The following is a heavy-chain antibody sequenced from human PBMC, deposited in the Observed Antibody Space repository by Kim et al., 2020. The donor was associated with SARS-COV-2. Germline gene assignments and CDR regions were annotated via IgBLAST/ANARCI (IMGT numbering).Heavy chain of an antibody. CDR3: ARDQGAFTSGSYSYYYGMDV. J-gene: IGHJ6*02. CDR2: IYYSGST. V-gene: IGHV4-61*01. CDR1: GGSVSSGSYY. D-gene: IGHD1-26*01. Sequence: SETLSLTCTVSGGSVSSGSYYWSWIRQPPGKGLEWIGYIYYSGSTNYNPSLKSRVTISVDTSKNQFSLKLSSVTAADTAVYYCARDQGAFTSGSYSYYYGMDVWGQGTTVTVSS.